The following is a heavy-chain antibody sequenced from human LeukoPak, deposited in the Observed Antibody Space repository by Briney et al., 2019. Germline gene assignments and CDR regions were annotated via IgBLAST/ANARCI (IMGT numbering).Heavy chain of an antibody. Sequence: KPSETLSLTCTVSRASISSSSYYWTWIRQPPGKGLEWIGYIHYSGSTYYNPSLKSRVTISVDTSKIQFSLKLSSVTAADTAVYYCARDRGDSIDCWGQGTLVTDSS. CDR2: IHYSGST. CDR3: ARDRGDSIDC. CDR1: RASISSSSYY. J-gene: IGHJ4*02. V-gene: IGHV4-61*01. D-gene: IGHD3-10*01.